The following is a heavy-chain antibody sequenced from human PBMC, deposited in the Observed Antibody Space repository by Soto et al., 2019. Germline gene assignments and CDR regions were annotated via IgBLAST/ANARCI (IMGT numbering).Heavy chain of an antibody. CDR1: GGSISSSSYY. CDR2: IYYSGTT. J-gene: IGHJ6*02. CDR3: ARNGIRPFYNYYGMDV. Sequence: PSETLSLTCSVSGGSISSSSYYWGWIRQPPGMGLEWIGSIYYSGTTYYNPSLKSRVTISVDTSKNQFSLKLNSVTAADTAVYYCARNGIRPFYNYYGMDVWGQGTTVTVS. D-gene: IGHD2-2*02. V-gene: IGHV4-39*01.